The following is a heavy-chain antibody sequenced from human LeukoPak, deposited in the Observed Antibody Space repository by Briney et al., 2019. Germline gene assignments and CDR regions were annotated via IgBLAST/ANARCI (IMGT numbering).Heavy chain of an antibody. J-gene: IGHJ6*02. V-gene: IGHV1-18*01. CDR3: AREGHGEGHESGSYYYYYGMDV. D-gene: IGHD3-10*01. Sequence: ASVKVSCKASGYTFSSYGISWVRQAPGQGLEWIGWISGYNGDTNYAQKIQGRVTMTTDRSTSTAYMEVKNLRSDDTAVYYCAREGHGEGHESGSYYYYYGMDVWGRGTTVTVSS. CDR2: ISGYNGDT. CDR1: GYTFSSYG.